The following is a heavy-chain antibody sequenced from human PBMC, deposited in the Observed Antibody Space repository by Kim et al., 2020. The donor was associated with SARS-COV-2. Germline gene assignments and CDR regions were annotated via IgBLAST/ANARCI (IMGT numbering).Heavy chain of an antibody. CDR3: SRVVEYFPFRLGDFDAPTGLDS. D-gene: IGHD3-16*01. J-gene: IGHJ5*01. CDR1: GGSISSYD. V-gene: IGHV4-59*01. Sequence: SETLSLTCTVSGGSISSYDWSWIRQPPGKGLEWIGYIYYSGSTNYNPSLKSRVTISVYTSKNQYSLKLSSVTAADTAVYYCSRVVEYFPFRLGDFDAPTGLDSWGQGTLVTVSS. CDR2: IYYSGST.